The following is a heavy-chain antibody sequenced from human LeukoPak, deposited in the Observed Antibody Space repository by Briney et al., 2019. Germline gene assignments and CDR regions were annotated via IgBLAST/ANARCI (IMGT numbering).Heavy chain of an antibody. J-gene: IGHJ3*02. V-gene: IGHV4-59*08. CDR3: ASRDGYGRDAFDI. CDR2: IYYSGST. D-gene: IGHD5-24*01. CDR1: GGSISSYY. Sequence: SETLSLTCTVSGGSISSYYWSWIRQPPGKGLEWIGYIYYSGSTNYNPSLKSRVTISVDTSKNQFSLKLSSVTAADTAVYYCASRDGYGRDAFDIWGQGTMVTVSS.